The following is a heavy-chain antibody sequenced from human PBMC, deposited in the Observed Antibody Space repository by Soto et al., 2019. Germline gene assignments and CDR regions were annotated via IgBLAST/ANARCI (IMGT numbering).Heavy chain of an antibody. J-gene: IGHJ6*02. CDR1: GYTFTGYY. V-gene: IGHV1-2*04. CDR3: ARSEGYCSSTSCYSYYYYGMDV. Sequence: QVQLVQSGAEVKKPGASVKVSCKAPGYTFTGYYMHWVRQAPGQGLEWMGWINPNSGGTNYAQKFQGWVTMTRDTSISTAYMELSRLRSDDTAVYYCARSEGYCSSTSCYSYYYYGMDVWGQGTTVTVSS. D-gene: IGHD2-2*02. CDR2: INPNSGGT.